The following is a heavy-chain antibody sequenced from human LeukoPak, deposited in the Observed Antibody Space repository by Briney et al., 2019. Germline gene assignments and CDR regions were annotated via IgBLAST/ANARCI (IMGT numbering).Heavy chain of an antibody. D-gene: IGHD3-22*01. Sequence: PGGSLRLSCAASGFSFSNYAMSWVRQAPGKGLEWVSAITGSGDITYNADSVKGRFTISRDNAKNSLYLQMNSLRAEDTAVYYCARAYYYDSSGYYFDYWGQGTLVTVSS. CDR2: ITGSGDIT. CDR3: ARAYYYDSSGYYFDY. CDR1: GFSFSNYA. V-gene: IGHV3-23*01. J-gene: IGHJ4*02.